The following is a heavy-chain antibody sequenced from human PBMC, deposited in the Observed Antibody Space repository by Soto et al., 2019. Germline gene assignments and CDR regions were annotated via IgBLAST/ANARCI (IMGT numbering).Heavy chain of an antibody. CDR3: VGEGGVAVY. CDR1: GYTFTSYH. D-gene: IGHD3-16*01. J-gene: IGHJ4*02. V-gene: IGHV1-18*01. CDR2: ISAYNGNT. Sequence: QVQLVQSGAEVRKPGASVKVSCKASGYTFTSYHISWVRQAPGQGLEWMGWISAYNGNTNYIQKYQGRVTMTTETSTSPAYMGRRGRPPAAPAVYWGVGEGGVAVYWGQGTRVPSPQ.